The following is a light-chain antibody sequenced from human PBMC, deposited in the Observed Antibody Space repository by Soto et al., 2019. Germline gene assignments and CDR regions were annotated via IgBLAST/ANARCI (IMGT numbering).Light chain of an antibody. CDR1: QFVGSN. Sequence: IVMTQSPATLSVSPGYRATLSCRASQFVGSNLAWYQHKPGQAPGLLIYGASTRATGIPARFSGSGSGTEFTLTILSLQSDDFADYSCQQYNNWARTFGQGTKLEIK. CDR3: QQYNNWART. J-gene: IGKJ2*01. V-gene: IGKV3-15*01. CDR2: GAS.